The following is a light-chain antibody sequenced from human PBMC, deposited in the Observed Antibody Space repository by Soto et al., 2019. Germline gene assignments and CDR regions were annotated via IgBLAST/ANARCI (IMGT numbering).Light chain of an antibody. CDR2: AAS. V-gene: IGKV3-20*01. CDR3: QHYYGALT. J-gene: IGKJ4*01. Sequence: EITLTQSPHTLSLSPGERASLSCRTSQSISSSYFAWYQQKPGQSPRLLVYAASIRAPGTPDRFSGSGSGTDFTLTISRVEPADFAVYFCQHYYGALTFGGGTRVEIK. CDR1: QSISSSY.